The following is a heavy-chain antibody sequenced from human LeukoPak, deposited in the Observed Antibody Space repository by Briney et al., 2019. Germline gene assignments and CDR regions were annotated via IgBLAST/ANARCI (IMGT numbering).Heavy chain of an antibody. D-gene: IGHD4/OR15-4a*01. CDR1: GFTFSTYA. CDR2: ISGSGGGT. J-gene: IGHJ4*02. CDR3: ARRAGAYSHPYDY. V-gene: IGHV3-23*01. Sequence: PGGSLRLSCAASGFTFSTYAMSWVRQAPGKGLEWVSSISGSGGGTYYADSVKGRFTISRDNSRNTLFLQINSLRAEDTAVYYCARRAGAYSHPYDYWGQGTLVTVSS.